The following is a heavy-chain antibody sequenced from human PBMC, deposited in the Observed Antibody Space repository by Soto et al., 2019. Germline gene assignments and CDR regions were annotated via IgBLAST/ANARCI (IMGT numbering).Heavy chain of an antibody. J-gene: IGHJ4*02. Sequence: GALRVSFAASGFNLSSYAMHWVRQAPGKGLEWVAVISYYGSNKYYADSVKGRFTISRDNSKNTLYLQMNSLRAEDTAVYYWARGYNWNYAYLDYWGQGTLVTVSS. D-gene: IGHD1-7*01. V-gene: IGHV3-30-3*01. CDR2: ISYYGSNK. CDR3: ARGYNWNYAYLDY. CDR1: GFNLSSYA.